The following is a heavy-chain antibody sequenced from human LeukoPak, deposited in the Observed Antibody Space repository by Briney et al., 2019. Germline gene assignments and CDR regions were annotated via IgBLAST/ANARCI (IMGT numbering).Heavy chain of an antibody. Sequence: GGSLRLSCTASGFSFSGHWMHWARHLPGKGLVWVSRISPTGSTTSYADSVKGRFTVSRDNAKNTLYLQMNSLRAEDTAVYYCANDPHDYGDYVAWGQGTLVTVSS. V-gene: IGHV3-74*01. CDR2: ISPTGSTT. CDR1: GFSFSGHW. CDR3: ANDPHDYGDYVA. D-gene: IGHD4-17*01. J-gene: IGHJ5*02.